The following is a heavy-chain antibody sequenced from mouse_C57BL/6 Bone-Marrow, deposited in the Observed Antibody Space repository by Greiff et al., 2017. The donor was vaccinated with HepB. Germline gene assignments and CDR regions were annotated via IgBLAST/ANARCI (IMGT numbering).Heavy chain of an antibody. V-gene: IGHV3-6*01. CDR2: ISYDGSN. D-gene: IGHD1-1*01. CDR1: GYSITSGYY. Sequence: EVKLMESGPGLVKPSQSLSLTCSVTGYSITSGYYWNWIRQFPGNKLEWMGSISYDGSNNYNPSLKNRIAITRDTSKNQFFLKLNSVTTEDTATYYWARALGPYGRSDDYAMDYWGQGTSVTVAS. J-gene: IGHJ4*01. CDR3: ARALGPYGRSDDYAMDY.